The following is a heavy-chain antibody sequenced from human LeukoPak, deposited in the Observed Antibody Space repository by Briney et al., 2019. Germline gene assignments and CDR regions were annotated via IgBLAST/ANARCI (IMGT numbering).Heavy chain of an antibody. J-gene: IGHJ4*02. CDR1: GFTFSSYG. CDR2: ISYDGSNK. Sequence: GGSLRLSCAASGFTFSSYGMHWVRQAPGKGLEWVAVISYDGSNKYYADSVKGRFTISRDNSKTTMYLQMNSLRAEDTAVYYCSKGASVVVGRYYYFDYWGQGTLVTVSS. D-gene: IGHD2-15*01. CDR3: SKGASVVVGRYYYFDY. V-gene: IGHV3-30*18.